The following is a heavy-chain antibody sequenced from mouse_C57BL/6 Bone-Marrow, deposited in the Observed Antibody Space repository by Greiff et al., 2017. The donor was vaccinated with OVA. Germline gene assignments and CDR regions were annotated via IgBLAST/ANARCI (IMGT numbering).Heavy chain of an antibody. V-gene: IGHV1-19*01. D-gene: IGHD2-3*01. Sequence: EVKLMESGPVLVKPGASVKMSCKASGYTFTDYYMNWVKQSHGKSLEWIGVINPYNGGTSYNQKFKGKATLTVDKSSSTAYMELNSLTSEDSAVYYCARGYDGNFAYWGQGTLVTVSA. J-gene: IGHJ3*01. CDR2: INPYNGGT. CDR1: GYTFTDYY. CDR3: ARGYDGNFAY.